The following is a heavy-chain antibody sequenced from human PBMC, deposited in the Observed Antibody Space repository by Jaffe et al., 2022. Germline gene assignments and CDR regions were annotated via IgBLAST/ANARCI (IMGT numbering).Heavy chain of an antibody. CDR1: GSSISSDYC. V-gene: IGHV4-38-2*01. D-gene: IGHD2-21*02. CDR2: ICQSGST. CDR3: ARQGMTAIRWGDAFDI. J-gene: IGHJ3*02. Sequence: QVQLQESGPGLVKSSETLSLTCAVSGSSISSDYCWDWIRQSPGKGLEWIASICQSGSTFYNPSLKSRVTISVDTSKNHFSLRLSSVTAADTAVYFCARQGMTAIRWGDAFDIWGQGTMVTVSS.